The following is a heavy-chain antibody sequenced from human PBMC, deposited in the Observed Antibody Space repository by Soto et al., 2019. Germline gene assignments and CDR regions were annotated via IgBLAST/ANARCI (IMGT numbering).Heavy chain of an antibody. V-gene: IGHV1-3*01. CDR1: GYSFTSYT. D-gene: IGHD2-15*01. Sequence: QVQLVQSGAEVKKPGASVKVSCKASGYSFTSYTLHWVRQAPGQRLEWMGWINAANGDSKHSQNLQGRVTITRDTSARTGYMELRSLRSEDTAVYYCARGFCTGGSCYSGWYLDLWGRGTLVAVSS. CDR3: ARGFCTGGSCYSGWYLDL. CDR2: INAANGDS. J-gene: IGHJ2*01.